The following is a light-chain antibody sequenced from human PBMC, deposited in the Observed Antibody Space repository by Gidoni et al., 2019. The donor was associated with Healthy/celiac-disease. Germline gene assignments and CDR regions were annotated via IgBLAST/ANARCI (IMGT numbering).Light chain of an antibody. V-gene: IGLV1-40*01. CDR1: SPNIGAGYD. CDR2: GNS. CDR3: QSYDSSLSGWV. Sequence: QTALTQPPSVSGAPGQRVTISCTGSSPNIGAGYDVHWYQQLPGTAPKLPIYGNSNRPSGVPDRFSGSKSGTSASLAITGLQAEDEADYYCQSYDSSLSGWVFGGGTKLTVL. J-gene: IGLJ2*01.